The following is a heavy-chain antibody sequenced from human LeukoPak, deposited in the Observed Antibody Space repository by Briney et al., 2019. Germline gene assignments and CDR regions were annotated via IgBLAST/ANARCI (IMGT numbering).Heavy chain of an antibody. D-gene: IGHD3-10*01. Sequence: PSETLSLTCTVSGRSINNYYWSWIQQPPGKGLEWIGYIYYTGSTNYSPSLESRVTISVDTSMNQFSLKLSSVTAADTAMYYCAGGYYYGGDYWGQGILVTVSS. CDR1: GRSINNYY. CDR2: IYYTGST. CDR3: AGGYYYGGDY. J-gene: IGHJ4*02. V-gene: IGHV4-59*01.